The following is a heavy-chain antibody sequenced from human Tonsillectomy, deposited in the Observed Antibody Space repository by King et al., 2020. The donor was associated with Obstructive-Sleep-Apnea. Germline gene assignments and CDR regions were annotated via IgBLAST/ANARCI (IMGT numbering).Heavy chain of an antibody. CDR3: ARRENGGGRYNFDY. J-gene: IGHJ4*02. V-gene: IGHV1-2*02. D-gene: IGHD1-26*01. Sequence: VQLVQSGAEVRRPGASVKVSWKASGYTFTGFYMHWVRQAPGQGLEWLGWINPNSGNTKYAQNFQGRVMMTRDTSVRTSLRSDDTAMDYCARRENGGGRYNFDYWGQGTLVTVSS. CDR1: GYTFTGFY. CDR2: INPNSGNT.